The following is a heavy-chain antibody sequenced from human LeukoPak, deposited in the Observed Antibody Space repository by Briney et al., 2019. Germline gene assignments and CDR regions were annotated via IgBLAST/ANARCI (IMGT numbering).Heavy chain of an antibody. CDR2: IYYSGST. V-gene: IGHV4-59*01. Sequence: SETLSLTCAVYGGSFSGYYWSWIRQPPGKGLEWIGYIYYSGSTNYNPSLKSRVTISVDTSKNQFSLKLSSVTAADTAVYYCARDKYYDFWSGYLQNYYYYMDVWGKGTTVTVSS. CDR3: ARDKYYDFWSGYLQNYYYYMDV. D-gene: IGHD3-3*01. J-gene: IGHJ6*03. CDR1: GGSFSGYY.